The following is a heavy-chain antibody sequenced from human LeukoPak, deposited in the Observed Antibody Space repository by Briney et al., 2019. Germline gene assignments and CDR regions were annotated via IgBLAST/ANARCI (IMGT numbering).Heavy chain of an antibody. CDR2: IYYCGSS. J-gene: IGHJ4*02. D-gene: IGHD3-16*01. CDR3: ARDSLGGGYFDY. Sequence: SETLSLTCTVSGGSISSYYWSWIRQPPGKGLEWIGYIYYCGSSNYNPSLKSRVTISVDTSKNQFSLRLSSVTAADTAVYYCARDSLGGGYFDYWGQGTLDTVSS. CDR1: GGSISSYY. V-gene: IGHV4-59*01.